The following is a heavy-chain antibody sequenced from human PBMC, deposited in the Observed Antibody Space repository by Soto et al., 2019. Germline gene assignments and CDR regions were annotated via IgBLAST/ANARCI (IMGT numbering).Heavy chain of an antibody. V-gene: IGHV1-8*01. CDR2: VNPNSGNT. Sequence: ASVKVSCKASGYTFTSYDINWVRQATGQGLEWMGWVNPNSGNTGYAQKFQGRVTMTRNTSISTAYMELSSLRSEDTAVYYCARGRGDIVVVPAAMQYYYYYYMDVWGKGTKVTVSS. CDR1: GYTFTSYD. D-gene: IGHD2-2*01. CDR3: ARGRGDIVVVPAAMQYYYYYYMDV. J-gene: IGHJ6*03.